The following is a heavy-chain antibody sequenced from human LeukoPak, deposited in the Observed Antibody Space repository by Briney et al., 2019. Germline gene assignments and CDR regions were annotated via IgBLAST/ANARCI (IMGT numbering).Heavy chain of an antibody. D-gene: IGHD2-2*01. J-gene: IGHJ4*02. CDR1: GFTFSSYA. CDR3: AKAGCSSTSCYAYYFDY. V-gene: IGHV3-23*01. CDR2: ISGSGGST. Sequence: GGSLRLSCAASGFTFSSYAMSWVRQAPGKGLEWVSAISGSGGSTYYADSAKGRFTISRDNSKNTLYLQMNSLRDEDTAVYYCAKAGCSSTSCYAYYFDYWGQGTLVTVSS.